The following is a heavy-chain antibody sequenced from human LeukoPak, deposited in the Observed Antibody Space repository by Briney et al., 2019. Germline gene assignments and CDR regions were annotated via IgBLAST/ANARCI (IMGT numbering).Heavy chain of an antibody. CDR3: ARGITVVAGSTPYWYFDL. CDR1: GGPISVFY. J-gene: IGHJ2*01. Sequence: SETLSLTCTVSGGPISVFYWSWIRQAPGKGLEWIGTIYNGGITNYNPSPKSRLTVSVDTSKRLFSLKLTSVTAADTAVYYCARGITVVAGSTPYWYFDLWGRGTLVTVSS. CDR2: IYNGGIT. D-gene: IGHD2-15*01. V-gene: IGHV4-59*01.